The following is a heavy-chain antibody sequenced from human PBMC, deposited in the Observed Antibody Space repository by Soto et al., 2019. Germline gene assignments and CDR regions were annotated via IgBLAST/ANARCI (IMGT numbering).Heavy chain of an antibody. CDR1: IGSFSCYY. Sequence: SETLSLTCTVYIGSFSCYYWTWIRQPPGKGLEWIGEIYQGLSIVYNPSLESRATISGDSSKNQFSLELTSVTAADTGVYYCARHGGYYFDYWGQGALVTVSS. D-gene: IGHD3-16*01. V-gene: IGHV4-34*01. CDR2: IYQGLSI. CDR3: ARHGGYYFDY. J-gene: IGHJ4*02.